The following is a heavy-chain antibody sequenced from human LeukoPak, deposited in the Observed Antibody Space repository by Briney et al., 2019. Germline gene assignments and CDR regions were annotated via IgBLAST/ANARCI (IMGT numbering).Heavy chain of an antibody. CDR1: GDSISSYY. D-gene: IGHD5-12*01. J-gene: IGHJ3*01. CDR2: IYYSGST. CDR3: ARIVAWYDASDV. Sequence: SETLSLTCTVSGDSISSYYWSWIRQPPGKGLEWIGYIYYSGSTNYNPSLKSRVTLSVDTSKNQFSLKLSSVTAADTAVYYCARIVAWYDASDVWGQGTMVTVSS. V-gene: IGHV4-59*01.